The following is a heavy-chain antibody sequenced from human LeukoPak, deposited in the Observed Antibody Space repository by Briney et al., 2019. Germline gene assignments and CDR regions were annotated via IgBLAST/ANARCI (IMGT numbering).Heavy chain of an antibody. Sequence: KPSETLSLTCAVYGGSFSGYYWSWIRQPPGKGLEWIGEINHSGSTNYNPSLKSRVTISVDTSKNQFSLKLSSVTAADTAVYYCARLRSIRYYFDYWGQGTLVTVSS. V-gene: IGHV4-34*01. J-gene: IGHJ4*02. CDR1: GGSFSGYY. CDR3: ARLRSIRYYFDY. D-gene: IGHD4-17*01. CDR2: INHSGST.